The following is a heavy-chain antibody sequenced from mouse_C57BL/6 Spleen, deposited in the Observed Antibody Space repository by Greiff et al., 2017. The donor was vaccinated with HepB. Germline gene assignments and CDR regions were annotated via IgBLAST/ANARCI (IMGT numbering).Heavy chain of an antibody. J-gene: IGHJ3*01. CDR3: TRDSQIWFAY. Sequence: QVQLQQSGAELVRPWASVSLSCKASGYTFPDYEMHWVKQTPVHGLEWIGAIDPETGGTAYNHKFKGKAILTADKSSSTAYMELRSLTSEDSAVYYCTRDSQIWFAYWGQGTLVTVSA. CDR2: IDPETGGT. CDR1: GYTFPDYE. V-gene: IGHV1-15*01.